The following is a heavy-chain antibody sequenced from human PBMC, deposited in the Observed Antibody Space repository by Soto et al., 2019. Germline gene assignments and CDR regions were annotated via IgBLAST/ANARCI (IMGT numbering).Heavy chain of an antibody. CDR2: ISGSDGKT. CDR1: GXSFGSYA. D-gene: IGHD3-3*01. CDR3: ARWSYLDY. V-gene: IGHV3-23*01. J-gene: IGHJ4*02. Sequence: GSLRLSCAASGXSFGSYALSWVRQAPGKGLEWVSTISGSDGKTFYADSVKGRFSISRDTSQNTLYLQMNSLRADDTAIYYCARWSYLDYWGQGNRVTVS.